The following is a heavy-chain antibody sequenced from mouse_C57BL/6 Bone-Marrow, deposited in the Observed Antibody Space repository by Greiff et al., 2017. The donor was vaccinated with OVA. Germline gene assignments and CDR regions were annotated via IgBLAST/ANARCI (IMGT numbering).Heavy chain of an antibody. CDR1: GYTFTSYW. D-gene: IGHD1-1*01. Sequence: VKLQQPGAELVKPGASVKMSCKASGYTFTSYWITWVKQRPGQGLEWIGDIYPGSGSTNYNEKFKSKATLTVDTSSSTAYMQLSSLTSEDSAVYYCARFPLYYYGSSPFDYWGQGTTLTVSS. CDR2: IYPGSGST. CDR3: ARFPLYYYGSSPFDY. V-gene: IGHV1-55*01. J-gene: IGHJ2*01.